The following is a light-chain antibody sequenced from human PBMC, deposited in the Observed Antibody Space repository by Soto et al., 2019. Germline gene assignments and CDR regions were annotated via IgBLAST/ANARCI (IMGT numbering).Light chain of an antibody. CDR3: QHLDSYST. Sequence: DIQLTQSPSFLSASVGDRVTITCRVSQGISSYLAWYQQKPGKAPKLLIYAASTLQSGVPSRFSGSGSGTEFTLTISSLQPEDFATYYCQHLDSYSTFGQGTRLEIK. J-gene: IGKJ5*01. V-gene: IGKV1-9*01. CDR2: AAS. CDR1: QGISSY.